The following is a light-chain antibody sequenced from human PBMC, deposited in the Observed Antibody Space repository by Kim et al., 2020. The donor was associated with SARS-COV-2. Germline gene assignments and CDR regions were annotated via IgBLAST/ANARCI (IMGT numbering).Light chain of an antibody. CDR1: SLRSFY. CDR3: NSRDNSGNHLTV. V-gene: IGLV3-19*01. J-gene: IGLJ2*01. Sequence: SSELTQDPAVSVALGQTVRITCQGDSLRSFYASWYQQKPGQAPVLVIYGKDNRPSGIPDRFSGSSSGNTASLTITGAQAEDEADYYGNSRDNSGNHLTVFGGGTQLTVL. CDR2: GKD.